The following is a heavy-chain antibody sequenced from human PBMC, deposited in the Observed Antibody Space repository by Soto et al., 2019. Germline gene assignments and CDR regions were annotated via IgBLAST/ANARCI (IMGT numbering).Heavy chain of an antibody. V-gene: IGHV1-18*01. CDR2: ISAYNGNT. Sequence: ASVKVSCKASGYTFTSYGISWGRQAPGQGLEGMGWISAYNGNTNYAQKLQGRVTMTTDTSTSTAYMELRSLRSDDTAVYYCARDPSDYDDSSGYFDYWGQGTLVTVSS. CDR3: ARDPSDYDDSSGYFDY. D-gene: IGHD3-22*01. J-gene: IGHJ4*02. CDR1: GYTFTSYG.